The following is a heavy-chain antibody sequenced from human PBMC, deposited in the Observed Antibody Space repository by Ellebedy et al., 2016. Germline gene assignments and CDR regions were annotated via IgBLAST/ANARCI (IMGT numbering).Heavy chain of an antibody. CDR1: GYTFTAYY. CDR2: INPNSGGT. V-gene: IGHV1-2*02. D-gene: IGHD3-3*01. Sequence: ASVKVSXXASGYTFTAYYMHWVRQAPGQGLEWMGWINPNSGGTNYAQKFQGRVTMTRDTSISTAYMDLSSLRSDDTAVYYCARGPVKTYYDFWSGPRGYWGQGTLVTVSS. CDR3: ARGPVKTYYDFWSGPRGY. J-gene: IGHJ4*02.